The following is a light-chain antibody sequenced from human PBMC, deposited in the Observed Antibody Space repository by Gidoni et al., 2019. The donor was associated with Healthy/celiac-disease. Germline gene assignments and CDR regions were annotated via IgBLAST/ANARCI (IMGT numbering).Light chain of an antibody. Sequence: DNQMTQSPSSLSASVGDRVTITCRASQSISSYLNWYQQKPGKAHKLLIYAASSLQSGVPSRLSGSGSGTDFTLTISSLQPEDFATYYCQQSYSTPLTFGPGTKVDIK. J-gene: IGKJ3*01. CDR2: AAS. CDR3: QQSYSTPLT. CDR1: QSISSY. V-gene: IGKV1-39*01.